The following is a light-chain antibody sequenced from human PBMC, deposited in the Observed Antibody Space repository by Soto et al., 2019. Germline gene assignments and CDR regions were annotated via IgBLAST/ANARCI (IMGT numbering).Light chain of an antibody. J-gene: IGKJ3*01. CDR1: QSISSW. V-gene: IGKV1-5*03. CDR3: QQYNSYLVT. CDR2: KAS. Sequence: DIQMTQSPSTLSASVGDRVTITCRASQSISSWLAWYQQKPGKAPKLLIYKASSLESGVPSRFSGSGSGTDFTLTISSLQPDDFATYYCQQYNSYLVTFGPGTKVDIK.